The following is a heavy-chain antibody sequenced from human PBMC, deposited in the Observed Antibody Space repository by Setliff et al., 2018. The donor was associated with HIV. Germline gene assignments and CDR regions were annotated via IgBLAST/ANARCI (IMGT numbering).Heavy chain of an antibody. CDR2: IYYSGST. V-gene: IGHV4-39*01. Sequence: PSETLSLTCTVSGGSISSSSSFWGWTRQPPGKGLEWIGSIYYSGSTYYNPSLQSRVTISVDTSKNQFCLKLSSVTAADTAVYYCARQKTVTTYFDYWGQGTLVTVSS. CDR3: ARQKTVTTYFDY. D-gene: IGHD4-17*01. J-gene: IGHJ4*02. CDR1: GGSISSSSSF.